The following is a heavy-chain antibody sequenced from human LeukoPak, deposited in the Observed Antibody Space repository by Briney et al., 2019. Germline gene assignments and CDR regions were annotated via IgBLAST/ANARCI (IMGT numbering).Heavy chain of an antibody. J-gene: IGHJ6*04. V-gene: IGHV3-48*03. CDR3: AGVGYSYGYYYYYGMDV. CDR1: GFTFSSYE. D-gene: IGHD5-18*01. CDR2: ISSSGRTI. Sequence: QPGVSLRLSCAASGFTFSSYEMQWVRQAPGKGLEWVSYISSSGRTIYYADSVKGRFTISRDNAKNSLYLQMNSLRAEDTAVYYCAGVGYSYGYYYYYGMDVWGKGTTVTVSS.